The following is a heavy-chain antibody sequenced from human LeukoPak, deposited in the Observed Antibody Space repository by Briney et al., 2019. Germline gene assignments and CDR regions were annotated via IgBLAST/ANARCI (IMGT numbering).Heavy chain of an antibody. V-gene: IGHV3-20*03. Sequence: SWVRQAPGKGLEWVSGINWNGGSTGYADSVKGRFTISRDNAKNSLYLQMNSLRAEDTALYYCAREGQVGWFDPWGQGTLVTVSS. J-gene: IGHJ5*02. CDR2: INWNGGST. D-gene: IGHD2-2*01. CDR3: AREGQVGWFDP.